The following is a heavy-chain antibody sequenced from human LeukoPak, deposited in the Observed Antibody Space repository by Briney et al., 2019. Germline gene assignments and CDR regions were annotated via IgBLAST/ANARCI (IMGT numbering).Heavy chain of an antibody. CDR2: INHSGST. CDR3: ARGYQTNSDDVSCSYDGMEL. Sequence: SETLSLTCAVYGGSFSGYYWSWIRQPPGKGLEWIGEINHSGSTNYNPSLKSRVTISVDTSKNQFSLKLSSVTAADTAVYYCARGYQTNSDDVSCSYDGMELWGEGPTVNGS. V-gene: IGHV4-34*01. CDR1: GGSFSGYY. D-gene: IGHD1-1*01. J-gene: IGHJ6*01.